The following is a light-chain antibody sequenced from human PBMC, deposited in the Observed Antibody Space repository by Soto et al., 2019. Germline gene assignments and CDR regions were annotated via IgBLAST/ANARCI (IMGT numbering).Light chain of an antibody. CDR3: QQSYLTPLT. V-gene: IGKV1-39*01. Sequence: DIQMTQSPSSLSASVGERVIITCRASETITRYLNWYQSKPGKAPRLLISAASSLESGVPSRFSGSYSGTDFTLTISSLQPEDFATYYCQQSYLTPLTFGGGTTVEMK. CDR2: AAS. J-gene: IGKJ4*01. CDR1: ETITRY.